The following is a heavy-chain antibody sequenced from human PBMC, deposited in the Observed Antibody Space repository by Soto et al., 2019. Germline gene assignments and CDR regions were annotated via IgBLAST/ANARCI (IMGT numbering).Heavy chain of an antibody. V-gene: IGHV3-21*01. CDR1: GFPFNNYA. Sequence: LRLSCTVSGFPFNNYAISWVRQDPGKGLEGVSSISKIDYTYYSDSVNGRFAISRDNAKSSVSLQMNTLRVEDTAVYYCAREDSIIIPAVSDFWGQGTLVTVSS. J-gene: IGHJ4*02. D-gene: IGHD2-2*01. CDR2: ISKIDYT. CDR3: AREDSIIIPAVSDF.